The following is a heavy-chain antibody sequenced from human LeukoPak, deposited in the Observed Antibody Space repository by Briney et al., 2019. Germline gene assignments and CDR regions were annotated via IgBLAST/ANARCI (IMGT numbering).Heavy chain of an antibody. Sequence: GGSLRLPCAASGFTFSSYSMNWVRQAPGKGLEWVSSISSSSSYIYYADSVKGRFTISRDNAKNSLYLQMNGLRAEDTAVYYCAIAGPMVRGVTSFDYWGQGTLVTVSS. CDR2: ISSSSSYI. CDR1: GFTFSSYS. V-gene: IGHV3-21*01. J-gene: IGHJ4*02. D-gene: IGHD3-10*01. CDR3: AIAGPMVRGVTSFDY.